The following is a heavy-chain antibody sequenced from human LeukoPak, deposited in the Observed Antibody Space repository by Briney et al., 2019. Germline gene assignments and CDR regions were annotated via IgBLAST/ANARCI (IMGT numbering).Heavy chain of an antibody. CDR2: IYYSGST. J-gene: IGHJ4*02. CDR3: ARALGGGIDY. Sequence: SVTLSLTCTVSGGSISSSSYYWSWIRQPPGKGLEWIGYIYYSGSTNYNPSLKSRVTISVVTSKNQFSLKLSSVTAADTAVYYCARALGGGIDYWGQGTLVTVSS. CDR1: GGSISSSSYY. V-gene: IGHV4-61*01.